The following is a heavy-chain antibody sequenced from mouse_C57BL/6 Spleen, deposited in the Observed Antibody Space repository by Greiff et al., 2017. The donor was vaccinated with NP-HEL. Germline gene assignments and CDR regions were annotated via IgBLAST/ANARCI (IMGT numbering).Heavy chain of an antibody. Sequence: EVNLVESGGGLVKPGGSLKLSCAASGFTFSSYAMSWVRQTPEKRLEWVATISDGGGYTYYPDNVKGRFTISRDNAKNNLYLQMSHLKSEDTAMYYCAREGGSSYSYFDVWGKGTTVTVSS. J-gene: IGHJ1*03. D-gene: IGHD1-1*01. CDR2: ISDGGGYT. CDR1: GFTFSSYA. V-gene: IGHV5-4*01. CDR3: AREGGSSYSYFDV.